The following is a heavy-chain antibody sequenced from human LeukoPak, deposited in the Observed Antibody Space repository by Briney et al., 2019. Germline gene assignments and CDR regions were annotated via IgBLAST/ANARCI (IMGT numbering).Heavy chain of an antibody. CDR2: ISWDSGII. V-gene: IGHV3-9*01. CDR1: GFTFEDYA. D-gene: IGHD3-22*01. CDR3: AKASRSGYDSSGYRLGYDAFDI. Sequence: GRSLRLSCAASGFTFEDYAMHWGPQAPGKGLGWVSGISWDSGIIDYADSVKGRFTISRDNAKNSLYLQMNSLRAEDTALYYCAKASRSGYDSSGYRLGYDAFDIWGQGKMVTVSS. J-gene: IGHJ3*02.